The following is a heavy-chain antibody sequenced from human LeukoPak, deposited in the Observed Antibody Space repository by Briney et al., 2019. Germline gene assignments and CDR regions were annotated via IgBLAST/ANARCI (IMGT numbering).Heavy chain of an antibody. CDR3: ARLGLPGPDYYYYYMDV. Sequence: GESLKIPCQGSGYNFTSYWIAWVRQMPGKGLEWMGIIYPGDSDARHSPSFQGQVTMSADKSISTAYLQWSSLKASDTAMYYCARLGLPGPDYYYYYMDVWGKGTTVTVSS. J-gene: IGHJ6*03. CDR1: GYNFTSYW. CDR2: IYPGDSDA. V-gene: IGHV5-51*01. D-gene: IGHD2-2*01.